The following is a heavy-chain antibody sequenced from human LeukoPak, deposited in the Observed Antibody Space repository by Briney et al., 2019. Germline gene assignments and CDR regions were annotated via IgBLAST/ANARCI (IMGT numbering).Heavy chain of an antibody. CDR1: EFTFNNYA. V-gene: IGHV3-23*01. Sequence: GGSLRLSCAASEFTFNNYAMSWFRQAPGKGLEWVSVISASGGSTHYADSVKGRFTISRDNSKNTLYLQMSSLRPEDTAIYYCARSNDFWSGPLRNYYYYMDVWGKGTTVTVSS. CDR3: ARSNDFWSGPLRNYYYYMDV. D-gene: IGHD3-3*01. CDR2: ISASGGST. J-gene: IGHJ6*03.